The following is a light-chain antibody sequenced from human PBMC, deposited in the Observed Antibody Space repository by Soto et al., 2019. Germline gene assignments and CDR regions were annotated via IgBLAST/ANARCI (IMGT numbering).Light chain of an antibody. Sequence: EIVMTQSPATLSVSPGERATLSCRASQSVSSNLAWYQQKPGQAPRLLIYGASTRATGIPARFSGSGSGTESNLTISSLQSEVFAVYYCQHYKNWRTFGQGTKVEIK. CDR1: QSVSSN. CDR2: GAS. J-gene: IGKJ1*01. CDR3: QHYKNWRT. V-gene: IGKV3-15*01.